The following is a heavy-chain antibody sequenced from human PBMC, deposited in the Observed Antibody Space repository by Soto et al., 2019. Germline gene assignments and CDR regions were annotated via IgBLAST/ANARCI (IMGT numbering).Heavy chain of an antibody. Sequence: QVQLVQSGAEVKKPGSSVKVSCKASGGTFSSPTISWVRQAPGQGLEWMGGVSPIFGTTYYAQKFQGRLTITADASSGTAGMELSSMKSEDTAVYYCAGGGSSGGWFFDVWGRGTLVTVSS. D-gene: IGHD1-26*01. CDR1: GGTFSSPT. CDR3: AGGGSSGGWFFDV. CDR2: VSPIFGTT. J-gene: IGHJ2*01. V-gene: IGHV1-69*01.